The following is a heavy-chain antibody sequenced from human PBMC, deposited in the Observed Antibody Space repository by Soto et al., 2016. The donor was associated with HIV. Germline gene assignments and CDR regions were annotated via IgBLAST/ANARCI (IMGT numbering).Heavy chain of an antibody. V-gene: IGHV3-23*01. CDR1: GFIFSNYA. J-gene: IGHJ2*01. CDR2: ISVNSVNGGST. D-gene: IGHD3-3*01. Sequence: EVQLLESGGGLVQPGGSLRLSCAASGFIFSNYAMDWVRQAPGKGLEWVSAISVNSVNGGSTYYADSVKGRFTISRDNSKNTLYLQMNSLRAEDTAVYFCAKGVRRFWYFDLWGRGTLVTVSS. CDR3: AKGVRRFWYFDL.